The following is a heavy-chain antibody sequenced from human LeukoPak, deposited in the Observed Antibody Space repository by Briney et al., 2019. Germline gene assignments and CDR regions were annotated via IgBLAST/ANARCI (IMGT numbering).Heavy chain of an antibody. Sequence: GASVKVSCKASGGTFSSYAISWVRQAPGQGLEWMGGIIPIFGTANYAQKFQGRVTITTDESTSTAYMELSSLRSEDTAVHYCAFSSGYYFDYWGQGTLVTVSS. J-gene: IGHJ4*02. CDR2: IIPIFGTA. D-gene: IGHD3-22*01. V-gene: IGHV1-69*05. CDR1: GGTFSSYA. CDR3: AFSSGYYFDY.